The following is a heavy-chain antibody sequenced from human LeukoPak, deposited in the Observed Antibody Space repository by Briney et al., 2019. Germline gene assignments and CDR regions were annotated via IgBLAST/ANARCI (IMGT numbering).Heavy chain of an antibody. D-gene: IGHD3-10*01. V-gene: IGHV1-2*04. CDR3: ARAYYYGSGSYPSG. CDR1: GGTFSSYA. CDR2: INPNSGGT. Sequence: ASVKVSCKASGGTFSSYAISWVRQAPGQGLEWMGWINPNSGGTNYAQKFQGWVTMTRDTSISIAYMELSRLRSDDTAVYYCARAYYYGSGSYPSGWGQGTLVTVSS. J-gene: IGHJ4*02.